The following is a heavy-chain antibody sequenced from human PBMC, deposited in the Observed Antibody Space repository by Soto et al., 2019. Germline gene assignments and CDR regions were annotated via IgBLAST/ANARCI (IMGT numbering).Heavy chain of an antibody. CDR1: GFSFSDYF. CDR2: INPSGDSR. J-gene: IGHJ5*02. D-gene: IGHD2-15*01. Sequence: ASVKVSCKASGFSFSDYFMHWVRQAPGQGLEWMGIINPSGDSRNYAQKFQGRVTITRDTSTSTGYMDLSSLRYEDTAVYYCARDNSQNYGTAAASSWLHPWGQGIPVTVSS. V-gene: IGHV1-46*01. CDR3: ARDNSQNYGTAAASSWLHP.